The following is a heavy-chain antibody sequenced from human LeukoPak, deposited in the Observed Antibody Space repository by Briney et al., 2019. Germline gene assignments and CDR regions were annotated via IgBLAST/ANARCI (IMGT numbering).Heavy chain of an antibody. CDR1: GFTFSSYS. D-gene: IGHD6-19*01. CDR2: IGGSGSPT. V-gene: IGHV3-48*02. CDR3: ARDRSAVAGGYYFDY. J-gene: IGHJ4*02. Sequence: GGSLRLSCAASGFTFSSYSMDWVRQAPGKGLEWLSYIGGSGSPTLYADSVKGRFTISRDNAKNSLYLQMNSLRDEDTAVYYCARDRSAVAGGYYFDYWGQGTLVTVSS.